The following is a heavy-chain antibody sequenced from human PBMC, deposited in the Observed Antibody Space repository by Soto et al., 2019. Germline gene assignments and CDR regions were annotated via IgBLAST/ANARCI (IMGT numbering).Heavy chain of an antibody. CDR3: ARGGVFQDIVVVPAEGFDY. D-gene: IGHD2-2*01. J-gene: IGHJ4*02. CDR1: GFTFSSYW. V-gene: IGHV3-7*04. Sequence: GGSLRLSCAASGFTFSSYWMSWVRQAPGKGLEWVANIKQDGSEKYYVDSVKGRFTISRDNAKNSLYLQMNSLRAEDTAVYYCARGGVFQDIVVVPAEGFDYWGQGTLVTVSS. CDR2: IKQDGSEK.